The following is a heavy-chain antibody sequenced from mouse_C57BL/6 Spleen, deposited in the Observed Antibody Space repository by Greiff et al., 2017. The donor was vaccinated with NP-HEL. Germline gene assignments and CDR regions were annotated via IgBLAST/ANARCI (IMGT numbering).Heavy chain of an antibody. V-gene: IGHV3-6*01. J-gene: IGHJ4*01. CDR3: ARGEGYPYAMDY. Sequence: EVQVVESGPGLVKPSQSLSLPCSVTGYSITSGYYWNWIRQFPGNKLEWMGYISYDGSNNYNPSLKNRISITRDTSKNQFFLKLNSVTTEDTATYYCARGEGYPYAMDYWGQGTSVTVSS. D-gene: IGHD2-2*01. CDR1: GYSITSGYY. CDR2: ISYDGSN.